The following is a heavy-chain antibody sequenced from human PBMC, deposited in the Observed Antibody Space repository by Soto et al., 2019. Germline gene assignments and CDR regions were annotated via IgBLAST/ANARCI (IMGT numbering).Heavy chain of an antibody. CDR3: ARDRHPYSTKYYFDY. CDR1: GFTFSTYA. V-gene: IGHV3-23*01. J-gene: IGHJ4*02. D-gene: IGHD2-2*01. Sequence: LRLSCAASGFTFSTYAMNWVRQPPGKGLEWVSPISGSGAYTYYADSVQGRFTISRDNPKNTLNLQMNSLRAEDTAVYYCARDRHPYSTKYYFDYWGQGTLVTVSS. CDR2: ISGSGAYT.